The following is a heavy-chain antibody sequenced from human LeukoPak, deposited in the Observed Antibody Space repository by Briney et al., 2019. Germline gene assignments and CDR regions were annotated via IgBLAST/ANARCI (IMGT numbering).Heavy chain of an antibody. Sequence: SETLSLTCTVSGGSISSYYWSWIRQPPGKGLEWIGYIYYSGSTNYNPSLKSRVTISVDTSKNQFSLKLGSVTAADTAVYYCASIAAAGRDDDYWGQGTLVTVSS. CDR2: IYYSGST. V-gene: IGHV4-59*01. D-gene: IGHD6-13*01. CDR1: GGSISSYY. CDR3: ASIAAAGRDDDY. J-gene: IGHJ4*02.